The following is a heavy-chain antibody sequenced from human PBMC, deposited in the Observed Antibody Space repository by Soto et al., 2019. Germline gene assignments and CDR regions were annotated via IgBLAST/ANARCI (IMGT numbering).Heavy chain of an antibody. J-gene: IGHJ4*02. CDR1: GGTFTSYT. Sequence: QVQLVQSGAEVKMPGSSVKVSCMASGGTFTSYTFSWVRQVPGQGLEWMGRIIPILRMADFAQKFQGRVTINADESTSTVYMKLSSLRSEDTAVYYCATSYGSGSAHFDYWGQGTLVTVS. CDR3: ATSYGSGSAHFDY. V-gene: IGHV1-69*02. CDR2: IIPILRMA. D-gene: IGHD3-10*01.